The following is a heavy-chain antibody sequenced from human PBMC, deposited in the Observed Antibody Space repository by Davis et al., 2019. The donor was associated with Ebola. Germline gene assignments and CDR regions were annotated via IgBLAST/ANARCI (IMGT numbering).Heavy chain of an antibody. CDR2: IKQDGSEK. CDR1: GFSFSSYW. CDR3: AREGKYRDESRTFDY. Sequence: GGSLRLSCAASGFSFSSYWMSWVRQAPGKGLEWVANIKQDGSEKYYVDSVEGRFTISRDNAKNSLYLQMNSLRAEDTAVYYCAREGKYRDESRTFDYWGQGTLVTVSS. V-gene: IGHV3-7*01. J-gene: IGHJ4*02. D-gene: IGHD2-2*01.